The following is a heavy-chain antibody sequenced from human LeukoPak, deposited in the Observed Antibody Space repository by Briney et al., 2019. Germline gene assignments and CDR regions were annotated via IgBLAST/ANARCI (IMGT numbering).Heavy chain of an antibody. CDR2: IYYSGSI. CDR1: GGSISSSSYY. V-gene: IGHV4-39*01. Sequence: PSETLSLTCTVSGGSISSSSYYWGWIRQPPGKGLEWIGSIYYSGSIYYNPSLKSRVTISVDMSKNQFSLKLSSVTAADTAVYYCARQILFHSERWLQFFDYWGQGTLVTVSS. CDR3: ARQILFHSERWLQFFDY. J-gene: IGHJ4*02. D-gene: IGHD5-24*01.